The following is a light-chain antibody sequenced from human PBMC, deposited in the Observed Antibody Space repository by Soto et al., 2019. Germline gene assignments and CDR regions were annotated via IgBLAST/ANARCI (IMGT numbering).Light chain of an antibody. CDR2: DVS. CDR1: SSDVGGYNY. J-gene: IGLJ1*01. CDR3: CSFAGNYLYV. V-gene: IGLV2-11*01. Sequence: QSALTQPRSVSGSPGQSVTISCTGTSSDVGGYNYVSWYLQHPGKAPKVMIYDVSKRPSGVPDRFSGSKSGNTASLTISGLQSEDEADYYCCSFAGNYLYVFGTGTKVTGL.